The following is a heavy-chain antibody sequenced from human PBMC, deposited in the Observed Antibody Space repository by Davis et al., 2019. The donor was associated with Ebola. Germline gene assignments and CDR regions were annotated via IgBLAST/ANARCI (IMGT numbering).Heavy chain of an antibody. CDR1: GFTFSSYG. CDR3: ANLGIVANYGMDV. Sequence: GGSLRPSCAASGFTFSSYGMHWVRQAPGKGLEWVAVISYDGSNKYYADSVKGRFTIARDNSKNTLYLQMNSLRAEDTAVYYCANLGIVANYGMDVWGQGTTVTVSS. D-gene: IGHD5-12*01. J-gene: IGHJ6*02. CDR2: ISYDGSNK. V-gene: IGHV3-30*18.